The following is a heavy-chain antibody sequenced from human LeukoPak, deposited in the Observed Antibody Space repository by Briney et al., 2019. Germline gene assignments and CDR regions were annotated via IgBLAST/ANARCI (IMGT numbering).Heavy chain of an antibody. D-gene: IGHD4-17*01. V-gene: IGHV4-59*08. CDR3: ARCPGYGDYRYYFDS. CDR2: IYYSGST. J-gene: IGHJ4*02. Sequence: PSETLSLTCTVSGGSISSYYWSSLRQPPGKRLEWIGYIYYSGSTNYNPSLKSRVTMFVDTSKNQFSLKLSSVTAADTAVYYCARCPGYGDYRYYFDSWGQGTLVTVSS. CDR1: GGSISSYY.